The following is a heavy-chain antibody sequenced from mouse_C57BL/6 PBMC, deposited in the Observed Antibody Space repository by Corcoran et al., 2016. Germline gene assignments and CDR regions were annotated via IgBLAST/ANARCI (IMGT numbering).Heavy chain of an antibody. J-gene: IGHJ4*01. Sequence: DVQLQESGPGLVKPSQSLSLTCSVTGYSITSGYYWNWIRQFPGNKLEWMGYISYDGSNNYNPSLKNRISITRDTSKNQFFLKLNSVTTEDTATYYCARERNYDVMDYWGQGTSVTVSS. CDR1: GYSITSGYY. D-gene: IGHD2-1*01. V-gene: IGHV3-6*01. CDR2: ISYDGSN. CDR3: ARERNYDVMDY.